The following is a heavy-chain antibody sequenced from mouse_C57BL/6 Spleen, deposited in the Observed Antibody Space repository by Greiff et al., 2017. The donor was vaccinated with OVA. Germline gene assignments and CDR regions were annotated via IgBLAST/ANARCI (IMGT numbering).Heavy chain of an antibody. J-gene: IGHJ3*01. V-gene: IGHV1-52*01. CDR1: GYTFTSYW. CDR3: ARGGLRQGFAY. Sequence: QVQLQQPGAELVRPGSSVKLSCKASGYTFTSYWMHWVKQRPIQGLEWIGNFDPSDSETHSNQKFKDKATLTVDKSSSTAYMQLSSLTSEDSAVYYCARGGLRQGFAYWGQGTLVTVSA. CDR2: FDPSDSET. D-gene: IGHD2-4*01.